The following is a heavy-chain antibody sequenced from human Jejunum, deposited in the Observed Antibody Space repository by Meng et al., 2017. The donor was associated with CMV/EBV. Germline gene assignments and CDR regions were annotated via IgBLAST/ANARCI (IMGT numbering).Heavy chain of an antibody. Sequence: QLTLQESGPGLVKPPETLSLTCIVSGDSISGSTYYWGWIRQPPGKGLEWIGNIYYSGSTYYTPSLKSRVSISVDTSTNQFSLRLSSMTAADTAVYYCARMTYSSSPVDWGQGTLVTVSS. J-gene: IGHJ4*02. D-gene: IGHD6-6*01. V-gene: IGHV4-39*07. CDR1: GDSISGSTYY. CDR2: IYYSGST. CDR3: ARMTYSSSPVD.